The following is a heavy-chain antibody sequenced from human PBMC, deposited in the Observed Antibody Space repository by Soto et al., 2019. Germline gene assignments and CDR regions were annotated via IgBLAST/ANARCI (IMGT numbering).Heavy chain of an antibody. Sequence: ASVKVSCKVSGYTLTELSMHWVRQAPGKGLEWMGGFDPEDGETIYAQKFQGRVTMTEDTSTDTAYMELSSLRSEDTAVYYCATGLLGYCSSTSCYDAPLDYWGQGTLVTVSS. CDR1: GYTLTELS. V-gene: IGHV1-24*01. J-gene: IGHJ4*02. CDR3: ATGLLGYCSSTSCYDAPLDY. D-gene: IGHD2-2*01. CDR2: FDPEDGET.